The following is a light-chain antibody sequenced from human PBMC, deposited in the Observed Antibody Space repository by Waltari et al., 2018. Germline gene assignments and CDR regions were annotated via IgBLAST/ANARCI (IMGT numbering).Light chain of an antibody. V-gene: IGLV2-14*01. J-gene: IGLJ2*01. CDR1: NNDIGSHNL. CDR2: EVS. CDR3: SSYATRYMVL. Sequence: QSALTQPASVSGSVGQSISISCTGRNNDIGSHNLFPWYQQYPGKPPKLVIYEVSNRPSGVSNRFSASKSGTTASLTISGLQAEDEAEYFCSSYATRYMVLFGGGTRVTVL.